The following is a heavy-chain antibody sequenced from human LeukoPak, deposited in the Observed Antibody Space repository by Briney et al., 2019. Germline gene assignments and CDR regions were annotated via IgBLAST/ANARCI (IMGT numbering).Heavy chain of an antibody. D-gene: IGHD5-18*01. J-gene: IGHJ4*02. V-gene: IGHV4-34*01. Sequence: PSETLSLTCAVYGGSFSGYYWSWIRQPPGKGLEWIGEINHSGSTNYNPSLKSRVTISVDTSKNQFSLKLSSVTAADTAVYYCARGTDTASPYFDYWGQGTLVTVSS. CDR1: GGSFSGYY. CDR2: INHSGST. CDR3: ARGTDTASPYFDY.